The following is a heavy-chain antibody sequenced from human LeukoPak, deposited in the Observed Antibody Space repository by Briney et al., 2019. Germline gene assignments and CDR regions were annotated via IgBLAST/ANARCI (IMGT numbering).Heavy chain of an antibody. CDR2: ISSSSSHT. J-gene: IGHJ4*02. CDR3: ARVGSIAAAGTPDY. Sequence: GGSLRLSCAASGFTFSDYYMSWIRQAPGKGLEWVSYISSSSSHTTYADSVKGRFTISRDNAKNSLSLQVNSLRADDTAVYYCARVGSIAAAGTPDYWGQGTLVTVSS. D-gene: IGHD6-13*01. CDR1: GFTFSDYY. V-gene: IGHV3-11*06.